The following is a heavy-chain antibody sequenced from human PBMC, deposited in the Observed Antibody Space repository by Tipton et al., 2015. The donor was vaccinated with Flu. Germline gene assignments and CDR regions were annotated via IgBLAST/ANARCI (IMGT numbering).Heavy chain of an antibody. Sequence: GSLRLSCAASGFTFDDYGMSWVRQAPGKGLEWVSGINWNGGSTGYADSVKGRFTISRDNAKNSLYLQMNSLRAEDTALYYCARSAYYGSGSHLDFWGQGTTVTVSS. J-gene: IGHJ6*02. CDR2: INWNGGST. D-gene: IGHD3-10*01. CDR1: GFTFDDYG. CDR3: ARSAYYGSGSHLDF. V-gene: IGHV3-20*04.